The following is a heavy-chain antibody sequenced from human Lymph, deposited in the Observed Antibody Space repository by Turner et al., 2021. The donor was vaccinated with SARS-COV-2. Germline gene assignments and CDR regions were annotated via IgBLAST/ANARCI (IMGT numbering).Heavy chain of an antibody. CDR1: GYTFTRYD. Sequence: QVQRVQSGAEVKKPGASVKASCMASGYTFTRYDINWLRQATGQGLEWMGWMDHNSGNTGYAQKFQGRVTMTRNTSISTAYMELSILGSEDTAGYCCAGAAQLTVWFDPWGQGTLVTVSS. CDR2: MDHNSGNT. V-gene: IGHV1-8*01. D-gene: IGHD3-9*01. CDR3: AGAAQLTVWFDP. J-gene: IGHJ5*01.